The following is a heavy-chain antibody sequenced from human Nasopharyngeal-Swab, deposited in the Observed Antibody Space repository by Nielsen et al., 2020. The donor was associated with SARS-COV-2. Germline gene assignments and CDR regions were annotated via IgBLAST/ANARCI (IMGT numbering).Heavy chain of an antibody. V-gene: IGHV3-21*01. CDR1: GFTFSSYT. CDR3: VRELSGVNWNDLGAFDI. D-gene: IGHD1-20*01. J-gene: IGHJ3*02. Sequence: GESLKISCVASGFTFSSYTMNWVRQAPGKGLEWVSSITSSSVYIYHADSVKGRFTISRDNAKNSLYLQMNSLRAEDTAVYYCVRELSGVNWNDLGAFDIWGQGTMVTVSS. CDR2: ITSSSVYI.